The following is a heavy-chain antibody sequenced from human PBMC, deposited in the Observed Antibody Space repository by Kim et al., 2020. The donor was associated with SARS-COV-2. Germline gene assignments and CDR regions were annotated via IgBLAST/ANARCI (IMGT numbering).Heavy chain of an antibody. V-gene: IGHV3-53*04. J-gene: IGHJ3*01. Sequence: GSTYYRDSVKCRFTISRQYSENTVHLQMNSLRVEDTALYFCAREEDGFDVWGQGTMVTVSS. CDR2: GST. CDR3: AREEDGFDV.